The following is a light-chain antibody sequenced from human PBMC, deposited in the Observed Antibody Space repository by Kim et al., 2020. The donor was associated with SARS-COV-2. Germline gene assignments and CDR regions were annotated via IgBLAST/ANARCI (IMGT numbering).Light chain of an antibody. Sequence: EIVMTQSPATLSVSPGERATLSCRASQSVNSNLAWYQQKPGQPPRLLIYGASTRATGIPARFSGSGSGTEFTLTISSLQSEDFAVYYCQQYDQWPPATFGQGTKLEI. CDR1: QSVNSN. CDR2: GAS. J-gene: IGKJ2*01. V-gene: IGKV3-15*01. CDR3: QQYDQWPPAT.